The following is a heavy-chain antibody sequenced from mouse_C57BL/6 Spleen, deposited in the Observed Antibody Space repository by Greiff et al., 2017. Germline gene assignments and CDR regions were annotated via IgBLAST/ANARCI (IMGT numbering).Heavy chain of an antibody. CDR1: GYTFTSYW. V-gene: IGHV1-7*01. D-gene: IGHD3-2*02. CDR2: INPSSGYT. CDR3: ARSGTAQATDY. Sequence: QVQLQQSGAELAKPGASVKLSCKASGYTFTSYWMHWVKQRPGQGLEWIGYINPSSGYTKYNQKFKDKATFTADKSSSTAYMHLSSLTYEDSAVYYCARSGTAQATDYWRQGTTLTVSS. J-gene: IGHJ2*01.